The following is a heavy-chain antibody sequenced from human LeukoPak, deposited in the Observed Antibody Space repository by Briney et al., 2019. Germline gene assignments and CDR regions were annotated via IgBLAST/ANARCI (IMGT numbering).Heavy chain of an antibody. CDR2: INPNSGGT. CDR3: ATSSEGGYSYGSDIDY. J-gene: IGHJ4*02. V-gene: IGHV1-2*06. CDR1: GYTFTACY. D-gene: IGHD5-18*01. Sequence: ASVKVSCKASGYTFTACYMYWVRQAPGQGLECMGRINPNSGGTNYAQKFQGRVTMTRDTSISTAYMELSRLTSDDTAVYYCATSSEGGYSYGSDIDYWGQGTLVTVSS.